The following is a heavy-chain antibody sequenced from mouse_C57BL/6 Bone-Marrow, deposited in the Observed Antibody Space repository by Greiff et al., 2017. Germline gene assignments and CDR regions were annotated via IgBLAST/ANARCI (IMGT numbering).Heavy chain of an antibody. D-gene: IGHD1-1*01. CDR1: GYAFSSYW. J-gene: IGHJ2*01. V-gene: IGHV1-22*01. Sequence: VQLQQSGAELVKPGASVKISCKASGYAFSSYWMNWVKQRPGKGLEWIGYINPNNGGTSYNQKFKGKATLTVNKSSSTAYMELRSLTSEDSAVYYCARLYDYYGSFWGQGTTLTVSS. CDR2: INPNNGGT. CDR3: ARLYDYYGSF.